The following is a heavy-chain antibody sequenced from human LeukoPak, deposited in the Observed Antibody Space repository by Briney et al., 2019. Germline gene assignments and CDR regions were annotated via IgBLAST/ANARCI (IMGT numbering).Heavy chain of an antibody. CDR2: ISGSGGST. CDR3: AKNPVLVVVVAATWEYYFDY. J-gene: IGHJ4*02. CDR1: GFTFSSYA. V-gene: IGHV3-23*01. Sequence: GGSLRLSCAASGFTFSSYAMSWVRQAPGKGLEWVSAISGSGGSTYYADSVKGRFIISRDNSKNTLYLQMNSLRAEDTAVYYCAKNPVLVVVVAATWEYYFDYWGQGTLVTVSS. D-gene: IGHD2-15*01.